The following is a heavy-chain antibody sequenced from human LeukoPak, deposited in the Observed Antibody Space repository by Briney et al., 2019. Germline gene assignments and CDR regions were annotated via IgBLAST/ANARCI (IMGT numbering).Heavy chain of an antibody. J-gene: IGHJ4*02. V-gene: IGHV3-48*03. CDR1: GFTFSSYE. CDR2: ISSSGSTI. D-gene: IGHD3-10*01. Sequence: GGSLRLSCAASGFTFSSYEMNWVRQAPGKGLEWVSYISSSGSTIYYADSVKGRFTISSDNAKNSLYLQMNSLRAEDTAVYYCAQSVSSRGLIIPKTSRYFDYWGQGTLVTISS. CDR3: AQSVSSRGLIIPKTSRYFDY.